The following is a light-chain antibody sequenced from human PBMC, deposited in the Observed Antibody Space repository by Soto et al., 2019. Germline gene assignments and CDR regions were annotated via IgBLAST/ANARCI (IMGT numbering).Light chain of an antibody. Sequence: QSVLTQPASVSGSPGQSITISCTGTSSDVGSYNLVSWYQQHPGKAPKLMIYEGSKRPSGVSNRFSGSKSGNTASLTISGLQAEDEADYYCCSYAGSSTFFYVLGTGTKGTVL. CDR3: CSYAGSSTFFYV. CDR2: EGS. J-gene: IGLJ1*01. CDR1: SSDVGSYNL. V-gene: IGLV2-23*03.